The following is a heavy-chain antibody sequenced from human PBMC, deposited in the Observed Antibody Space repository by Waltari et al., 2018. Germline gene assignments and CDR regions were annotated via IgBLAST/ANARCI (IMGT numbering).Heavy chain of an antibody. V-gene: IGHV4-59*08. CDR2: IYYTGSP. CDR1: GGSISSYY. D-gene: IGHD6-19*01. J-gene: IGHJ5*02. CDR3: ARHGQQWLINNWFDP. Sequence: QVHLQESGPGLVKPSETLSLTCRVSGGSISSYYWSWIRQSPGKGLEWIGYIYYTGSPNYNPSRKIRVTISRDTSKNQFSLKVSSVTAADTAVYYCARHGQQWLINNWFDPWGQGTLVTVSS.